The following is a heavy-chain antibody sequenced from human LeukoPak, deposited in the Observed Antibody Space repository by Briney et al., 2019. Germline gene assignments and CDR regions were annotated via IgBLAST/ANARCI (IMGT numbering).Heavy chain of an antibody. V-gene: IGHV1-69*04. D-gene: IGHD4-23*01. J-gene: IGHJ6*02. CDR1: GGTFSNSA. CDR3: ARNYGGNTGNYYYFYGMDV. CDR2: IIPILGIE. Sequence: GASVKVSCKASGGTFSNSAVIWVRQAPGQGQEWMGRIIPILGIEHYAQKFQGRVTINADKSASTAYMDLSSLRSEDTAVYYCARNYGGNTGNYYYFYGMDVWGQGTTVTVAS.